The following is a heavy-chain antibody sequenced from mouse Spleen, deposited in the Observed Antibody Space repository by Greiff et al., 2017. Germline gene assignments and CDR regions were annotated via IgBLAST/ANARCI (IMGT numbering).Heavy chain of an antibody. CDR2: IYPGDGDT. V-gene: IGHV1-82*01. CDR3: ARDLLLRYFDY. D-gene: IGHD1-1*01. J-gene: IGHJ2*01. CDR1: GYAFSSSW. Sequence: QVQLQQSGPELVKPGASVKISCKASGYAFSSSWMNWVKQRPGKGLEWIGRIYPGDGDTNYNGKFKGKATLTADKSSSTAYMQLSSLTSEDSAVYFCARDLLLRYFDYWGQGTTLTVSS.